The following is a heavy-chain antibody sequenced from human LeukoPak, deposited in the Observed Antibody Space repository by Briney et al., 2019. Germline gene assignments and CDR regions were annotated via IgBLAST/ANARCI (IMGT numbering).Heavy chain of an antibody. J-gene: IGHJ4*02. CDR1: GGSISSSSYY. CDR2: IHYSGST. Sequence: PSETLSLTCTVSGGSISSSSYYWGWIRQPPGKGLEWIGSIHYSGSTNYNPSLKSRVTISVDTSKNQFSLKLSSVTAADTAVYYCARGEKNSGYDLGGYFDYWGQGTLVTVSS. D-gene: IGHD5-12*01. CDR3: ARGEKNSGYDLGGYFDY. V-gene: IGHV4-39*07.